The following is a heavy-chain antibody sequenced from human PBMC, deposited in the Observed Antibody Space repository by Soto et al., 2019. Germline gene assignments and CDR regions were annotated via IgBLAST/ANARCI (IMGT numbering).Heavy chain of an antibody. D-gene: IGHD2-15*01. Sequence: GGSLRLSCAASGFTFSSSEMYWVRQAPWKGLEWISYIHPGGQTIFYAESVKGRFTISRDNAKHSVYLQMNSLRAEDTAVYYCASRGSRWGRGTKVTVSS. J-gene: IGHJ3*01. CDR3: ASRGSR. V-gene: IGHV3-48*03. CDR1: GFTFSSSE. CDR2: IHPGGQTI.